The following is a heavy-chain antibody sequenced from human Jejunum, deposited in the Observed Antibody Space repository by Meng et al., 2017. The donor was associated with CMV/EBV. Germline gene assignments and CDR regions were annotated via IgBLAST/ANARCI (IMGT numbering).Heavy chain of an antibody. Sequence: ASGYTFSGYYLHWVRQAHGQGLEWMGWINPNSGGTTYAQKFQGSVTMTRDTSITTAYMELSRLRSDDTAIYYCARRGAVGGSFDYWGQGTLVTVSS. V-gene: IGHV1-2*02. CDR3: ARRGAVGGSFDY. CDR1: GYTFSGYY. CDR2: INPNSGGT. D-gene: IGHD6-25*01. J-gene: IGHJ4*02.